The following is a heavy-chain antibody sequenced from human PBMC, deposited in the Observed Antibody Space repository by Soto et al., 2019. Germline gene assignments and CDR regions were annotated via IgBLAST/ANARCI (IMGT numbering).Heavy chain of an antibody. J-gene: IGHJ6*02. D-gene: IGHD2-2*01. CDR2: NIPIFGTA. V-gene: IGHV1-69*06. CDR3: ARDGPAATPSYYYGMDV. CDR1: GYTFTGYY. Sequence: SVKVSCKASGYTFTGYYMHWVRQAPGQGLEWMGGNIPIFGTANDAQKFQGRVTITADKSTITAYMELSSLRSEDTAVYYCARDGPAATPSYYYGMDVWGQGTTVTVSS.